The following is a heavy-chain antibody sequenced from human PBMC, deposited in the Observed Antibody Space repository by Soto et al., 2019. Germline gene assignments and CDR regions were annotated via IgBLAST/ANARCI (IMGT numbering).Heavy chain of an antibody. Sequence: PSETLSLTCTFSVGSIISSSYYWGWIRQPPGKGLEWIGSIYYSGSTYYNPSLKSRVTISVDTSKNQFSLKLSSVTAADTAVYYCASHRLSYYDFWSGYYTGYGMDVWGQGTTVTVSS. CDR2: IYYSGST. D-gene: IGHD3-3*01. CDR3: ASHRLSYYDFWSGYYTGYGMDV. J-gene: IGHJ6*02. CDR1: VGSIISSSYY. V-gene: IGHV4-39*01.